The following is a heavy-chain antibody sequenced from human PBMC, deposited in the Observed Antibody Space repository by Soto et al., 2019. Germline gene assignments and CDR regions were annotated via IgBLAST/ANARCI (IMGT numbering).Heavy chain of an antibody. J-gene: IGHJ5*02. Sequence: SETLSLTCAVYGVSFSGYYWSWIRQPPGKGLEWIGEINHSGSTNYNPSLKSRVTISVDTSKNQFSLKLSSVTAADTAVYYCARGIPDYYGSGSYLLDNWYDPWGQGTLVTVSS. D-gene: IGHD3-10*01. V-gene: IGHV4-34*01. CDR3: ARGIPDYYGSGSYLLDNWYDP. CDR1: GVSFSGYY. CDR2: INHSGST.